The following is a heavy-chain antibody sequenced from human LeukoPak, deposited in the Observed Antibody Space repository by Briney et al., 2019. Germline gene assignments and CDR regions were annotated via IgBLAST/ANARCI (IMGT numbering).Heavy chain of an antibody. CDR3: ASLVVVAAKFAFDI. V-gene: IGHV1-8*01. J-gene: IGHJ3*02. CDR2: MNPNSGNT. D-gene: IGHD2-15*01. CDR1: GYTFTSYD. Sequence: ASVKVSCKASGYTFTSYDINWVRQATGQGLEWMGWMNPNSGNTGYAQKFQGRVTMTRNTSISTAYMELSSLRSEDTAVYYCASLVVVAAKFAFDIWGQGTMVTVSS.